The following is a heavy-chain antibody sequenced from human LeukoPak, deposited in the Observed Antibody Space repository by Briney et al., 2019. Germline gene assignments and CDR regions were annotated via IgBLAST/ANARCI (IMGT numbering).Heavy chain of an antibody. D-gene: IGHD1-14*01. CDR2: IYYSGST. CDR3: ARQGSGGDWFDP. V-gene: IGHV4-39*01. J-gene: IGHJ5*02. CDR1: GGSISSSSYY. Sequence: SGTLSLTCTVSGGSISSSSYYWGWIRQPPGKGLEWIGSIYYSGSTYYNPSLKSRVTISVDTSKNQFSLKLSSVTAADTAVYYCARQGSGGDWFDPWGQGTLATVSS.